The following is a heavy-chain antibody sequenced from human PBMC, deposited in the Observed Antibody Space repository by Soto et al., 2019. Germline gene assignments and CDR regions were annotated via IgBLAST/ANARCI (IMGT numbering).Heavy chain of an antibody. CDR2: IKQDGSEK. J-gene: IGHJ4*02. CDR1: GFTFSSYW. Sequence: GGSLRLSCAASGFTFSSYWMSWVRQAPGKGLEWVANIKQDGSEKYYVDSVRGRFTISRDNAENSLYLQMNSLRAEDTAVYYCAKDPATYDSSGYYFPYWGQGTLVTVSS. CDR3: AKDPATYDSSGYYFPY. V-gene: IGHV3-7*04. D-gene: IGHD3-22*01.